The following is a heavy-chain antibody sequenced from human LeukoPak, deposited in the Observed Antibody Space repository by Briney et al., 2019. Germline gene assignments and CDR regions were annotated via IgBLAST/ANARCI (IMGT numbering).Heavy chain of an antibody. CDR1: GFTFSRFG. D-gene: IGHD1-26*01. V-gene: IGHV3-30*02. Sequence: GGSLRLSCAASGFTFSRFGMHWVRQAPGKGLEWVAYIRSDGTNSYNADSVEGRFTIPRDTSRNTLFLQMNSLRPEDTAFYYCAKVMVMSGNYNPVDYWGQGTQVTVSS. CDR3: AKVMVMSGNYNPVDY. CDR2: IRSDGTNS. J-gene: IGHJ4*02.